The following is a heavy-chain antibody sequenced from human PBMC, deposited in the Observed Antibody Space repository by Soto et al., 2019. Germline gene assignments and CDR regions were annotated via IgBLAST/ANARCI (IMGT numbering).Heavy chain of an antibody. J-gene: IGHJ6*01. D-gene: IGHD2-8*01. V-gene: IGHV3-7*03. Sequence: GGSRRLSCAASGFTFSSNCMTWVRQAPGKGLEWVANIKHDRSEKYYVDSVKGRFTISRDNAKNSLYLQMNSLRAEDTAVYYCPRLMTFGTSSNQYHHGMYVRGQGSTVTVSS. CDR3: PRLMTFGTSSNQYHHGMYV. CDR1: GFTFSSNC. CDR2: IKHDRSEK.